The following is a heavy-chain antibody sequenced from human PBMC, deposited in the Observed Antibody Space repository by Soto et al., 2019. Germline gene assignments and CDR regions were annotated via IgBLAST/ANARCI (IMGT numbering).Heavy chain of an antibody. V-gene: IGHV3-30*18. Sequence: QVQLVESGGGVVQPGRSLRLSCAASGFTFSSYGMHWVRQAPGKGLEWVAVISYDGSNKYYADSVKGRFTISRDNSKNPLYLQMNSLRAEDTAVYYCAKDRRYSYGTGAYGMDVWGQGTTVTVSS. CDR3: AKDRRYSYGTGAYGMDV. CDR2: ISYDGSNK. CDR1: GFTFSSYG. J-gene: IGHJ6*02. D-gene: IGHD5-18*01.